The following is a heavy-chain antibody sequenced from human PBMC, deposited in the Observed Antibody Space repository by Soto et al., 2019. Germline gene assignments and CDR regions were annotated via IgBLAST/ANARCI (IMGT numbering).Heavy chain of an antibody. CDR2: IIPILDVA. CDR3: AQLWFGELWHGMDV. J-gene: IGHJ6*02. D-gene: IGHD3-10*01. Sequence: QLVQSRAEVKKPGSSVKVSCKASGGDFNSYTISWVRQAPGQGPEWMGTIIPILDVAKNAQKFQGIVTITADKSTSTVYMELRSLRSDDTAIYYCAQLWFGELWHGMDVWGQGTTVTVSS. CDR1: GGDFNSYT. V-gene: IGHV1-69*02.